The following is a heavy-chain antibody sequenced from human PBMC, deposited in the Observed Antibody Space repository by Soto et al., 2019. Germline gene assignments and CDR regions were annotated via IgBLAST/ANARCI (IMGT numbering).Heavy chain of an antibody. D-gene: IGHD3-16*01. J-gene: IGHJ4*02. CDR1: GFTVSSNY. CDR3: AGGRGGGFYTPYPRYYFDY. Sequence: EVQLVETGGGLIQPGGSLRLSCAASGFTVSSNYMSWVRQAPGKGLEWVSVIYSGGITYYADSVKGRFTISRDNSKNTVYLQMNRPRAGETAGYLCAGGRGGGFYTPYPRYYFDYWGQGTLVTVSS. V-gene: IGHV3-53*02. CDR2: IYSGGIT.